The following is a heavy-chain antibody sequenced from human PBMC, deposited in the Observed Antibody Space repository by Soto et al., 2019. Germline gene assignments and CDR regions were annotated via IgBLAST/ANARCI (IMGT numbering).Heavy chain of an antibody. D-gene: IGHD3-3*01. V-gene: IGHV4-59*01. CDR3: ARGLDVPYDFWSGYPYAPYYFDY. CDR2: IYYSGST. Sequence: SVTLSLTCTVSGGSISSYYWSWIRQPPGKGLEWIGYIYYSGSTNYNPSLKSRVTISVDTSKNQFSLKLSSVTAEDTAVYYCARGLDVPYDFWSGYPYAPYYFDYWGQGTLVTVSS. J-gene: IGHJ4*02. CDR1: GGSISSYY.